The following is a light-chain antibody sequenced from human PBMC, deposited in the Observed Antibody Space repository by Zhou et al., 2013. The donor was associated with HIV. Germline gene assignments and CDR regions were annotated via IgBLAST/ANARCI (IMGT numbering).Light chain of an antibody. J-gene: IGKJ1*01. Sequence: EIVLTQSPGTLSLSPGEGATLSCRASHTISANYLAWYQQKPGQAPRLLVYGASTRATGIPARFSGSGSGTEFTLIISSMQSEDIALYYCQQYHVWRTFGQG. CDR1: HTISAN. V-gene: IGKV3D-15*01. CDR2: GAS. CDR3: QQYHVWRT.